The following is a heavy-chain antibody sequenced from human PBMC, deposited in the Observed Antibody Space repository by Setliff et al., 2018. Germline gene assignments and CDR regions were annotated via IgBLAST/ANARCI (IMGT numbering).Heavy chain of an antibody. D-gene: IGHD5-12*01. CDR2: VYYSGTA. Sequence: TLSLTCTVSDGSLSTYYWSWIRQPPGKGLEFIGYVYYSGTANYSPSLRSRLTISVDTSKNQFSLKLRSVTAADTAVYYCARGGTFRYFDFRGQGAPVTVSS. CDR1: DGSLSTYY. J-gene: IGHJ4*02. V-gene: IGHV4-59*01. CDR3: ARGGTFRYFDF.